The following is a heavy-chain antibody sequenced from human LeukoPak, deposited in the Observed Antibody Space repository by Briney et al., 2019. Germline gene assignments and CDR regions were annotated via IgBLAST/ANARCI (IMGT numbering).Heavy chain of an antibody. V-gene: IGHV3-7*01. CDR1: GFTFSSYA. CDR3: ARVVDGCSFDY. CDR2: IKRDGGEI. J-gene: IGHJ4*02. D-gene: IGHD4/OR15-4a*01. Sequence: VGSLRLSCVPSGFTFSSYAMTWVCQAPREGLWWVANIKRDGGEIYYVDSVKGRFTISRDNAKDSLYLQMTIRRAEDTAVYYCARVVDGCSFDYWGQGTLVSVSS.